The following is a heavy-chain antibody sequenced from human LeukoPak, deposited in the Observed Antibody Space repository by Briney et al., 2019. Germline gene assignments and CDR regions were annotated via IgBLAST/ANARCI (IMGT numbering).Heavy chain of an antibody. CDR2: ISGSGGST. V-gene: IGHV3-23*01. CDR1: GFTFSSYA. J-gene: IGHJ4*02. Sequence: GGSLRLSCAASGFTFSSYAMSWVRQAPGKGLEWVSAISGSGGSTYYADSVKGRFTISRDNSKNTLYLQMNSLRAEDTAVYYCNALVVVPAAMSQLPDYWGQGTLVTVSS. CDR3: NALVVVPAAMSQLPDY. D-gene: IGHD2-2*01.